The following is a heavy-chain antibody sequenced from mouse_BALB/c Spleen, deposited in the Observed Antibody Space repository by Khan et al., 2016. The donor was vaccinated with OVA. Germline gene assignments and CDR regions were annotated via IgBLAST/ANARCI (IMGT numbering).Heavy chain of an antibody. CDR2: ISNGGGTT. CDR3: ARHGYDKGDAIDY. Sequence: EVELVESGGGLVQPGGSLKLSCATSGFTFRDYYMYWFRQTPETRLEWVAYISNGGGTTYYPDTVKGRFTISRDNAQNTLYLQMSRLRSEDTALYYCARHGYDKGDAIDYWGQGTSVTVSS. CDR1: GFTFRDYY. D-gene: IGHD2-10*02. J-gene: IGHJ4*01. V-gene: IGHV5-12*02.